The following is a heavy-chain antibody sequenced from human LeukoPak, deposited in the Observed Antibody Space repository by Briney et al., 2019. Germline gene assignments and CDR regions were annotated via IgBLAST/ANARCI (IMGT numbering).Heavy chain of an antibody. V-gene: IGHV3-7*01. CDR1: GFTFSSYW. CDR3: AREGYCSSTSCYLDAFDI. J-gene: IGHJ3*02. CDR2: IKQDGSGK. D-gene: IGHD2-2*01. Sequence: GGSLRLSCAASGFTFSSYWMSWVRQAPGKGLEWVANIKQDGSGKYYVDSVKGRFTISRDNAKNSLYLQMSSLRAEDTAVYYCAREGYCSSTSCYLDAFDIWGQGTMVTVSS.